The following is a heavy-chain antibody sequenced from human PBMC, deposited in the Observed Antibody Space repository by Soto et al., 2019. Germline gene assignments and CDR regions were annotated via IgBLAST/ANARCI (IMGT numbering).Heavy chain of an antibody. V-gene: IGHV4-31*03. D-gene: IGHD2-15*01. CDR1: GGSISSGGYY. CDR2: IYYSGST. Sequence: QVQLQESGPGLVKPSQTLSLTCTVSGGSISSGGYYWSWIRQHPGKGLEWIGYIYYSGSTYYNTSIKGRVTISLDTSKNQFSPKLSSVTAADTAVYYCARTSLAVAATPFDYWGQGTLVTVSS. CDR3: ARTSLAVAATPFDY. J-gene: IGHJ4*02.